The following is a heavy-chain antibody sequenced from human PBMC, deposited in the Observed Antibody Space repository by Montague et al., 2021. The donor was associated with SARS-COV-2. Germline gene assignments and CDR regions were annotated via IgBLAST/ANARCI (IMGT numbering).Heavy chain of an antibody. J-gene: IGHJ4*02. Sequence: PALVKPTQTLTLTCTFSGFSLNTPEVAVGWIRQPPGKALEWLALIYGVXENRYGPSLQSRLTITRDTSKSQVVLTMTNMDPVDTATYFCAHRFAGFFDYWGQGILVTVSS. CDR1: GFSLNTPEVA. CDR3: AHRFAGFFDY. V-gene: IGHV2-5*05. CDR2: IYGVXEN.